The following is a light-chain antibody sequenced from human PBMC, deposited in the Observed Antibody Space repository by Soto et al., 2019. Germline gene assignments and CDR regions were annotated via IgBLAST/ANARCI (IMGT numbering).Light chain of an antibody. V-gene: IGKV1-9*01. CDR3: QHLHSYPLT. Sequence: DIQLTQSPSFLSASAGDRVTITCRANQGISRYLAWYQQKPGKAPKLLIFAASTLHSGVPSRFSGSGSGTEFTLTISSLQPEDFATYYCQHLHSYPLTFGGGTKLEIK. J-gene: IGKJ4*01. CDR2: AAS. CDR1: QGISRY.